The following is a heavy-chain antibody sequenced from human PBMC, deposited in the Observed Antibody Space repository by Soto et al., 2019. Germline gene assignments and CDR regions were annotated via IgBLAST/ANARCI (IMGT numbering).Heavy chain of an antibody. CDR3: ASFGRGEYDSSGYLTFDY. V-gene: IGHV4-34*01. J-gene: IGHJ4*02. D-gene: IGHD3-22*01. CDR1: GLSFSGYY. CDR2: INHSGST. Sequence: SVTLSLTCAFYGLSFSGYYGIWLRQPPGKGLEWIGEINHSGSTNYNPSLKSRVTISVDTSKNQFSLKLSSVTAADTAVYYCASFGRGEYDSSGYLTFDYWGQGTLVNVSA.